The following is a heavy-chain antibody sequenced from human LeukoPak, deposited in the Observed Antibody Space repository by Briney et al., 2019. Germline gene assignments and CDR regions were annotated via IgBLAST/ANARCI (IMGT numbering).Heavy chain of an antibody. J-gene: IGHJ4*02. CDR1: GGTFGSYA. CDR3: ARMYYYDSSGYYGVEDPFDY. D-gene: IGHD3-22*01. Sequence: SVKVSCKASGGTFGSYAIGWVRQAPGQGLEWMGGIIPIFGTANYAQKFQGRVTITADESTSTAYMELSSLRSEDTAVYYCARMYYYDSSGYYGVEDPFDYWGQGTLVTVSS. V-gene: IGHV1-69*13. CDR2: IIPIFGTA.